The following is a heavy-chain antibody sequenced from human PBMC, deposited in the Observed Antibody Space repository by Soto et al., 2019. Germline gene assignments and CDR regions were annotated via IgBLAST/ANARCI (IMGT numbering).Heavy chain of an antibody. V-gene: IGHV3-30*18. Sequence: GGSLRLSCAASGFTFSSYGMHWVRQAPGKGLEWVAVISYDGSNKYYADSVKGRFTISRDNSKNTLYLQMNSLRAEDTAVYYCAKEPRDYYYMDVWGKGTTVTVSS. CDR3: AKEPRDYYYMDV. CDR1: GFTFSSYG. J-gene: IGHJ6*03. CDR2: ISYDGSNK.